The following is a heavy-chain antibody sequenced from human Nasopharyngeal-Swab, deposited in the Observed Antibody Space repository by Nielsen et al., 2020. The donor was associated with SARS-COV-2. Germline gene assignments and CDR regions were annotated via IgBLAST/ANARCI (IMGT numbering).Heavy chain of an antibody. CDR2: ISYDGSNK. CDR3: AKARYSGSYPPPFFDY. CDR1: GFTFSSYG. D-gene: IGHD1-26*01. V-gene: IGHV3-30*18. Sequence: GGSLRPSCAPSGFTFSSYGIHWVRQAPGKGLEWVAVISYDGSNKYYADSVKGRFTISRDNSKNTLYLQMNSLRAEDTAVYYCAKARYSGSYPPPFFDYWGQGTLVTVSS. J-gene: IGHJ4*02.